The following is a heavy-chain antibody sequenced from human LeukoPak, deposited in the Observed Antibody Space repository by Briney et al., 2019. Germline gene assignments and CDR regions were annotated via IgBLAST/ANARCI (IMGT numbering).Heavy chain of an antibody. D-gene: IGHD5-18*01. CDR2: IIPIFGTA. CDR3: ARDLSSYGHLNHFDY. J-gene: IGHJ4*02. CDR1: GGTFSIYA. V-gene: IGHV1-69*13. Sequence: ASVKVSCKASGGTFSIYAISWVRQAPGQGLEWMGGIIPIFGTANYAQKFQGRVTITADESTSTAYMELSSLRSEDTAVYYCARDLSSYGHLNHFDYWGQGTLVTVSS.